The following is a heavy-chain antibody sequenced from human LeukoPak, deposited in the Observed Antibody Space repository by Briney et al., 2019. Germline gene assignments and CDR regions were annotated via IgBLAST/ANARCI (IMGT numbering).Heavy chain of an antibody. CDR3: AREGPFRDGYNKYYFDY. CDR1: GYTFTSYG. V-gene: IGHV1-18*01. CDR2: ISAYNGNT. D-gene: IGHD5-24*01. J-gene: IGHJ4*02. Sequence: ASVKVPCKASGYTFTSYGISWVRQAPGQGLEWMGWISAYNGNTNYAQKLQGRVTMTTDTSTSTAYMELRSLRSDDTAVYYCAREGPFRDGYNKYYFDYWGQGTLVTVSS.